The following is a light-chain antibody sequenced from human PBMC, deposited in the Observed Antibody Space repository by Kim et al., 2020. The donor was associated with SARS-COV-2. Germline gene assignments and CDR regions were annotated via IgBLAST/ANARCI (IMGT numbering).Light chain of an antibody. CDR3: QQYDRFWT. J-gene: IGKJ1*01. Sequence: DIQMTQSPSALSVSVGDRVTITCRASRRIGSWLGWYQQKPGKATSLLIYKASSLQSRVPPRFSGSGFGTEIPLTISSLQPDDVATYYCQQYDRFWTFGQGTQVDIK. CDR2: KAS. V-gene: IGKV1-5*03. CDR1: RRIGSW.